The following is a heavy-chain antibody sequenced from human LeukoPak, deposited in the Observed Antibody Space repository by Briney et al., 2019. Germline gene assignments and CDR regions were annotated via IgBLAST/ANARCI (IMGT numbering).Heavy chain of an antibody. D-gene: IGHD6-19*01. CDR2: INPNSGGS. V-gene: IGHV1-2*06. CDR3: ATRVVAGIPYYFDY. Sequence: ASVKVSCKTSGYTFTGYYMHWVRQAPGQGLEWMGRINPNSGGSNYAQKFQGRVTMTRDTSISTAYMELSSLRSDDTAVYYCATRVVAGIPYYFDYWGQGTLVTVSS. J-gene: IGHJ4*02. CDR1: GYTFTGYY.